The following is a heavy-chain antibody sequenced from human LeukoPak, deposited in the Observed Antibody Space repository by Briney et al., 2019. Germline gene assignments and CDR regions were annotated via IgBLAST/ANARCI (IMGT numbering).Heavy chain of an antibody. D-gene: IGHD1-26*01. V-gene: IGHV3-23*01. J-gene: IGHJ4*02. Sequence: GGSLRLSCAASGFTFSSYAMTWVRQAPGKGLEWVSAITGSGSSTYYADSVKGRFTISRDNSKNTIYVQMNSLRAEDTALHYCAKVRWELRGPFFDYWGQGTLVTVSS. CDR2: ITGSGSST. CDR1: GFTFSSYA. CDR3: AKVRWELRGPFFDY.